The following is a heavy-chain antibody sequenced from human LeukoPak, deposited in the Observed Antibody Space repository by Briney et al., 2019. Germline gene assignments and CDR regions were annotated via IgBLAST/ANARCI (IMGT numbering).Heavy chain of an antibody. CDR3: ARTIAGGSYRYPYWFDP. V-gene: IGHV4-38-2*02. D-gene: IGHD3-16*02. CDR1: GYSISSGYY. Sequence: SETLSLTCTVSGYSISSGYYWGWIRQPPGKGLEWIGSVYHSGSTYYNPSLMSRVTISVDTSKNQFSLKLSSVTAADTAVYYCARTIAGGSYRYPYWFDPWGQGTLVTVSS. J-gene: IGHJ5*02. CDR2: VYHSGST.